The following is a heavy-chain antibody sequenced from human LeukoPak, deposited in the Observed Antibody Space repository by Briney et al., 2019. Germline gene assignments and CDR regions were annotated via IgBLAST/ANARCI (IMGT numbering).Heavy chain of an antibody. CDR1: GFTFSDSW. CDR2: IKDDGSDK. J-gene: IGHJ4*02. V-gene: IGHV3-7*01. CDR3: ARHLLRGQNFDY. Sequence: GGSLRLSWGTSGFTFSDSWMSWFRQAPGQGLEWVASIKDDGSDKYYLDSVRGRFTISRDNAEDSLYLQLDDLRAEDTAVFYCARHLLRGQNFDYWGQGTLVTVSS.